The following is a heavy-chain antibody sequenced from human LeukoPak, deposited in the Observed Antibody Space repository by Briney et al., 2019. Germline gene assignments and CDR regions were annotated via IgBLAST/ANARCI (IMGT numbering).Heavy chain of an antibody. V-gene: IGHV4-39*01. J-gene: IGHJ4*02. CDR3: ARQVIVGAHFDF. Sequence: PSETLSLTCTVSGGSISSSNYYWGWIRQPPGKGLEWIGSIYYSGSTYYSPSLKSRVTISVDTSKNQFSLNLTSVTAADTAVYYCARQVIVGAHFDFWGQGSLVTVSS. CDR1: GGSISSSNYY. CDR2: IYYSGST. D-gene: IGHD1-26*01.